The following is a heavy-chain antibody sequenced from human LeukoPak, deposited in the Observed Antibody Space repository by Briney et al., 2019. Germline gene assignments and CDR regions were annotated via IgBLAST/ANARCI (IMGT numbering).Heavy chain of an antibody. D-gene: IGHD2-15*01. CDR3: ARRVVAHWYFDL. J-gene: IGHJ2*01. Sequence: SETLSLTCTVSGGSISRSSDYWGWIRQSPGKGLEWIGSIYYSVTTYYNPSLKSRVTISVDTSKNQFSLKLSSVTAADTAVYYCARRVVAHWYFDLWGRGTLVTVSS. V-gene: IGHV4-39*01. CDR1: GGSISRSSDY. CDR2: IYYSVTT.